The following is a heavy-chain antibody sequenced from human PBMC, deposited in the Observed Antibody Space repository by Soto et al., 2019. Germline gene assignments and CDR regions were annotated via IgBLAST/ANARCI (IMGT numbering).Heavy chain of an antibody. J-gene: IGHJ6*02. CDR1: GFTFSSYA. Sequence: EVQLLESGGGLVQPGGSLRLSCAASGFTFSSYAMSWVRQAPGKGLEWVSAISGSGGSTYYADSVKGRFTISRDNSKNTLYLQLNRLRAEATTVYYCAKDPGMVRGPPRYYVMDVWGQGTTVAASS. D-gene: IGHD3-10*01. CDR2: ISGSGGST. CDR3: AKDPGMVRGPPRYYVMDV. V-gene: IGHV3-23*01.